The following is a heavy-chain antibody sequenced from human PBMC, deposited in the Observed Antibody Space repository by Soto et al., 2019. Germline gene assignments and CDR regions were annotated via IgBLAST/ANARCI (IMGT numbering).Heavy chain of an antibody. J-gene: IGHJ4*02. V-gene: IGHV3-23*01. CDR1: GFTFSTYA. D-gene: IGHD6-6*01. CDR3: AKNCDTTFSSSSH. CDR2: ISGSGGST. Sequence: EVQLLESAGGLVQPGGSLRLSCAASGFTFSTYAMSWVRQAPGKGLEWVSAISGSGGSTYYADSVKGRFTISRDKSKNTLYLQMNSLRAEDTAVYYCAKNCDTTFSSSSHWGQGTLVTVSS.